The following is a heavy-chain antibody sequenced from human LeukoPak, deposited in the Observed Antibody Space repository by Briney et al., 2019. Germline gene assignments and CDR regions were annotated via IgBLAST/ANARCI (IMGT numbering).Heavy chain of an antibody. CDR1: GGSISSSSYY. V-gene: IGHV4-39*07. J-gene: IGHJ5*02. CDR3: ARGRGGGDSGRITYNWSDA. CDR2: IYYSGST. Sequence: SETLSLTCTVSGGSISSSSYYWGWIRQPPGKGLEWIGSIYYSGSTYYNPSLKSRVTISVDTSKNQFSLKLSSVTAADTPVRNCARGRGGGDSGRITYNWSDAWGQGTLVTVSS. D-gene: IGHD3-16*01.